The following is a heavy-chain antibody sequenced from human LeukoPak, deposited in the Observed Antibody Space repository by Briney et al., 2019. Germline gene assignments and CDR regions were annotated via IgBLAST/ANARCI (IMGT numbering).Heavy chain of an antibody. CDR1: GYTFNSSY. J-gene: IGHJ4*02. Sequence: ASVKVSCKASGYTFNSSYMHWVRQAPGQGLEWMGWINRNNGGTNYAQKFQDRVTMTRDTSISTAYMELSGLTFDDTALYYCATGQEIVLLDYWGQGTLVTVSS. CDR3: ATGQEIVLLDY. V-gene: IGHV1-2*02. CDR2: INRNNGGT. D-gene: IGHD6-6*01.